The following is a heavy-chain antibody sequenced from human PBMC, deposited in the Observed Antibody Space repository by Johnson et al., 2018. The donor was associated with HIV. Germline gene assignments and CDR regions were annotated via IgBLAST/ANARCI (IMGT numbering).Heavy chain of an antibody. CDR1: GFTFSSYG. CDR2: ISYDGSNK. CDR3: ARDGYSSGWYGNDAFDI. V-gene: IGHV3-30*03. D-gene: IGHD6-19*01. Sequence: QVQLVESGGGVVQPGRSLRLSCAASGFTFSSYGMHWVRHAPGKGLEWVAVISYDGSNKYYADSVKGRFTISRDNSKNTLYLQMNSLRAEDTAVYYCARDGYSSGWYGNDAFDIWGQGTMVTVSS. J-gene: IGHJ3*02.